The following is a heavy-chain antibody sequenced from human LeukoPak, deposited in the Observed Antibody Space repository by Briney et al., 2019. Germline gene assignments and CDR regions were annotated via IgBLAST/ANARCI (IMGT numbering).Heavy chain of an antibody. V-gene: IGHV1-69*13. Sequence: ASVKVSCKASGGTFSSYAISWVRQAPGQGLEWMGGIIPIFGTANYAQKFQGRVTITADESTSTAYMELSSLRSEDTAVYYCARAGEVDYCGSGSYPLLNWFDPWGQGTLVTVSS. D-gene: IGHD3-10*01. CDR1: GGTFSSYA. J-gene: IGHJ5*02. CDR2: IIPIFGTA. CDR3: ARAGEVDYCGSGSYPLLNWFDP.